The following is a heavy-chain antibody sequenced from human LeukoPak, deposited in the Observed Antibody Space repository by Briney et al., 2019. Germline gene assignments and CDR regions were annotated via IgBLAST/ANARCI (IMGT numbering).Heavy chain of an antibody. J-gene: IGHJ5*02. D-gene: IGHD1-1*01. CDR3: ARDPRGGTSRDNWFDP. CDR2: IYYSGST. CDR1: GGSLSGHY. Sequence: SETLSLTCTVSGGSLSGHYWSWIRQPPGKGLEWIGYIYYSGSTNYNPSLKSRVTISVDTSKNQFSLKLNSVTAADTAVYYCARDPRGGTSRDNWFDPWGQGTLVTVPS. V-gene: IGHV4-59*11.